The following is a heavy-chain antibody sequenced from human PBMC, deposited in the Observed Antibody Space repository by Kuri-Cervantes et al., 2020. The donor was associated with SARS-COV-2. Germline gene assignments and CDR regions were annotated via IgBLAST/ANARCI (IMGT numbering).Heavy chain of an antibody. CDR1: GGSISSYY. Sequence: GSLRLSCTVSGGSISSYYWSWIRQPPGKGLEWIGYIYYSGSTNYNPSLKSRVTISVDTSKNLFFLKLSSVTAADTAVYYCARRSRGWFRESDYYYCYMDVWGKGTTVTVSS. J-gene: IGHJ6*03. D-gene: IGHD3-10*01. CDR3: ARRSRGWFRESDYYYCYMDV. V-gene: IGHV4-59*01. CDR2: IYYSGST.